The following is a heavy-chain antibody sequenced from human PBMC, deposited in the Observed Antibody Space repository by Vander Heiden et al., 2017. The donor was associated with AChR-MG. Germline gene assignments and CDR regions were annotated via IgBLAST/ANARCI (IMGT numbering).Heavy chain of an antibody. D-gene: IGHD3-10*01. V-gene: IGHV3-49*03. Sequence: EVQLLESGGGLVQPGRSLRLPCTASGFTFGHSAMSWFSQALGKGREGVGVIRSKAYGRTTEYAASVNGRFTNSRDDSKSNAYLQRNSLKTEETAVYYCTVEFPGYYGSGSPRAYWGQGTLVTVSS. CDR1: GFTFGHSA. CDR3: TVEFPGYYGSGSPRAY. CDR2: IRSKAYGRTT. J-gene: IGHJ4*02.